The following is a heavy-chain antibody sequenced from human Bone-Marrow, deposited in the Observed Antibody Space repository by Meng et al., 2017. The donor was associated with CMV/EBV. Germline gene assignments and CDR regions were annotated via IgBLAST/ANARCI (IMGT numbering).Heavy chain of an antibody. CDR1: GFTFSSYV. V-gene: IGHV3-23*03. D-gene: IGHD4-23*01. J-gene: IGHJ4*02. CDR3: AKANPGATIKAGVNFDY. CDR2: IYSGGSRT. Sequence: GESLKISCAASGFTFSSYVMSWVRQAPGKGLEWVSVIYSGGSRTYYADSVKGRFTISRDNSKNTLYLQMNSLRAEDTAVYYCAKANPGATIKAGVNFDYWGQGTLVTVSS.